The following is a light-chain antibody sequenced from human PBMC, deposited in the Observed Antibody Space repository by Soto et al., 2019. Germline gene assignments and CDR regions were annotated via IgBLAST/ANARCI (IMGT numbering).Light chain of an antibody. CDR2: ASS. V-gene: IGKV1-27*01. J-gene: IGKJ4*01. Sequence: DIQMTQSPSSLSASVGDRVTITCRASQGISNYLAWYQQKPGEVPKVLIYASSTVQSGVPSRFSGSGSGTYFTLTINSLQPEDVATYYCHRYNSPPLTFGGGPKVEIK. CDR1: QGISNY. CDR3: HRYNSPPLT.